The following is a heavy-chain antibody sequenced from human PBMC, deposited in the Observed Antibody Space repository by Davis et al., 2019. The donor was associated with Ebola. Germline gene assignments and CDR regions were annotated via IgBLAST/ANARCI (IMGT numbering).Heavy chain of an antibody. V-gene: IGHV1-46*01. D-gene: IGHD3-10*01. CDR2: INPSGGST. CDR3: ARSPRIRMVRGDIIGDYFDP. Sequence: ASVKVSCKASGYTFITYYIHWVRQAPGQGLEWMGIINPSGGSTTYAQKFQGRVTMTRDTSTSTVYMELSSLRSEDTAVYYCARSPRIRMVRGDIIGDYFDPWGQGTLVTVSS. CDR1: GYTFITYY. J-gene: IGHJ5*02.